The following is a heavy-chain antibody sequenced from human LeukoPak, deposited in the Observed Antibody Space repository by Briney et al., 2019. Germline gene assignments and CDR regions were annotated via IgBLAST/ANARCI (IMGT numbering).Heavy chain of an antibody. V-gene: IGHV3-21*01. CDR3: ARSYVLLWFGEAIHYYGMDV. Sequence: GGSLRLSCAASGFTFSSYSMNRVRQAPGKGLEWVSSISSSSSYIYYADSVKGRFTISRDNAKNSLYLQMNSLRAEDTAVYYCARSYVLLWFGEAIHYYGMDVWGQGTTVTVSS. D-gene: IGHD3-10*01. J-gene: IGHJ6*02. CDR2: ISSSSSYI. CDR1: GFTFSSYS.